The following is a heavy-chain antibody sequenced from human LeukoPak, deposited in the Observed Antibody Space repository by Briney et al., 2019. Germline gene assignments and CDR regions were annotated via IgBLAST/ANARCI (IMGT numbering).Heavy chain of an antibody. CDR2: IKSKTDGGTT. V-gene: IGHV3-15*01. J-gene: IGHJ4*02. CDR3: TTGPGATVTTTDEDY. Sequence: GGSLRLSCAASGFTFSNAWMSWVRQAPGKGLEWVGRIKSKTDGGTTDYAAPVKGRLTISRDDSKNTLYLQMNSLKTEDTAVYYCTTGPGATVTTTDEDYWGQGTLVTVSS. D-gene: IGHD4-11*01. CDR1: GFTFSNAW.